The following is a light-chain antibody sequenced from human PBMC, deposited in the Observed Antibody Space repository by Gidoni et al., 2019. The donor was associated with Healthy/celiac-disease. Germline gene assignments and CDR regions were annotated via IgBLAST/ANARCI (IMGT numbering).Light chain of an antibody. CDR2: EVS. J-gene: IGLJ1*01. CDR1: SSDVGGYNY. CDR3: SSYTSSSTLYV. Sequence: QSALTQPASVSGSPGQSITISCTGTSSDVGGYNYVSWYQQHPGKAPKLMIYEVSNRPSGVSNRFSGSKSGNTASLTISGRQADDEADYYCSSYTSSSTLYVFGTGTKVTVL. V-gene: IGLV2-14*01.